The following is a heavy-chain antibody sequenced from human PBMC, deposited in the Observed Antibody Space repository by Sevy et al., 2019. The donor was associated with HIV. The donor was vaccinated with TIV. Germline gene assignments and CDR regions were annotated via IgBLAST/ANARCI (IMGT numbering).Heavy chain of an antibody. CDR1: GFTFSKYS. Sequence: RLSCAASGFTFSKYSMSWIRQTPGKGLEWVSTFSFGCGKINYADSVKGRFTISRDDSRNTFYLQMNSLRAEDTAIYYCAREGCTKPHDYWGQGTVVTVSS. V-gene: IGHV3-23*01. D-gene: IGHD2-8*01. J-gene: IGHJ4*02. CDR2: FSFGCGKI. CDR3: AREGCTKPHDY.